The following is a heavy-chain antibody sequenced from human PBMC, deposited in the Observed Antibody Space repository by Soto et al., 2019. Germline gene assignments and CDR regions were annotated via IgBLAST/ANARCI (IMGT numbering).Heavy chain of an antibody. Sequence: LQLQESGPGLVKPSETLSLTCTVSGGSISSSSYYWGCIRQPPGKGLEWIGSIYYSGSTYYNPPLKSRVTISVDTSKNQFSLKLSSVTAADTAVYYCARQDGVVVVQFDPWGQGTLVTVSS. CDR1: GGSISSSSYY. D-gene: IGHD2-2*01. CDR3: ARQDGVVVVQFDP. J-gene: IGHJ5*02. V-gene: IGHV4-39*01. CDR2: IYYSGST.